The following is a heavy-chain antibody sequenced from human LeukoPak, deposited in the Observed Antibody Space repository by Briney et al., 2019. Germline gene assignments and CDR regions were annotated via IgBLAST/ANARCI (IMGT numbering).Heavy chain of an antibody. CDR3: ARPVQYGSGQNAFDI. V-gene: IGHV5-51*01. CDR2: IYPGDSDT. CDR1: GYSFTSYW. D-gene: IGHD3-10*01. Sequence: GESLKISCKGSGYSFTSYWIGWVRQMPGKGLEWMGIIYPGDSDTRYSPSFQGQVTISADKSISTAYLQWSSLKASDTAMYYCARPVQYGSGQNAFDIWGQGTMVTVSS. J-gene: IGHJ3*02.